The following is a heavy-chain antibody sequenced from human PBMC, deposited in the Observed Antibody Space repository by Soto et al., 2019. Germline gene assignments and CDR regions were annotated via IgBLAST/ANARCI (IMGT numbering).Heavy chain of an antibody. CDR2: VYRTGST. CDR1: GGSISSSNW. D-gene: IGHD6-13*01. V-gene: IGHV4-4*02. J-gene: IGHJ4*02. Sequence: SETLSLTCTVSGGSISSSNWWSWVRQPPGKGLEWIGEVYRTGSTNYNPSLESRLTISVDKSKNQFSLKLTSVTAADTAVYYCARARATIAAAAIFDCWGQGTLVTVSS. CDR3: ARARATIAAAAIFDC.